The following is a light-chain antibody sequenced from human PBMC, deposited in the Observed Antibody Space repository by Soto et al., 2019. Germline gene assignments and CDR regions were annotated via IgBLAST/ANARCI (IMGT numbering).Light chain of an antibody. CDR1: SSDVGSYNR. Sequence: QSVVTQPPSVFGSPGQSVAISCKGTSSDVGSYNRVAWYQQPPGTAPKLIISEVNNRPSGVPDRFSGSKSGNTASLTISGLQAEDEADYYCSSYTSTNTYVFGTGTKVTVL. J-gene: IGLJ1*01. CDR2: EVN. V-gene: IGLV2-18*02. CDR3: SSYTSTNTYV.